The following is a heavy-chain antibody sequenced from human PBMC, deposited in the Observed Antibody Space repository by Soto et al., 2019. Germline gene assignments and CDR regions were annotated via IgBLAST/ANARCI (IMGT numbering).Heavy chain of an antibody. J-gene: IGHJ5*02. D-gene: IGHD2-2*01. CDR3: ERIVVVVPVANA. CDR1: GGSISYNSYY. Sequence: SETLSLTCSVSGGSISYNSYYWGWIRQPPGKGLEWVGGIFYTGTTYYSPSLKDRVTISVDTSKNSFSLNLTSVTAADTAVYFCERIVVVVPVANAWGQGTLVTVSS. CDR2: IFYTGTT. V-gene: IGHV4-39*02.